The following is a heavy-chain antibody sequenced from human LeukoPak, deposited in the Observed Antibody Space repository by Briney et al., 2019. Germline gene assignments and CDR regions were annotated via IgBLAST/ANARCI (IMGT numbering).Heavy chain of an antibody. Sequence: VQPGGSLRLSCAASGFTFSSYAMSWVRQAPGKGLEWVSAISGSGGSTYYADSVKGRFTISRDNAKNSLYLQMNSLRAEDTAVYYCARVDYDILTGYYIYAFDIWGQGTMVTVSS. CDR1: GFTFSSYA. J-gene: IGHJ3*02. CDR3: ARVDYDILTGYYIYAFDI. D-gene: IGHD3-9*01. CDR2: ISGSGGST. V-gene: IGHV3-23*01.